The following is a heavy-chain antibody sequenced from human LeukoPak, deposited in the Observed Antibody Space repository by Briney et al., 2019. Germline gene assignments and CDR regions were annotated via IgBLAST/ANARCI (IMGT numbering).Heavy chain of an antibody. CDR2: IKSKTDGGTT. D-gene: IGHD1-26*01. CDR1: GITFSNAW. J-gene: IGHJ1*01. V-gene: IGHV3-15*07. CDR3: NTARGSDLQYFQH. Sequence: PGGSLRLSCAASGITFSNAWMNWVRQAPGKGLEWVGRIKSKTDGGTTDCAAPVKGRFSISRDDSKNTLYLQMNSLKTEDTAVYYCNTARGSDLQYFQHWGQGTLVTVSS.